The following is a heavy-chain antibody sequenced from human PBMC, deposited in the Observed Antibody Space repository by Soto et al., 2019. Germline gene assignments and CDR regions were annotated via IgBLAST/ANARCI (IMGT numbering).Heavy chain of an antibody. Sequence: QVQLVQSGAEVKKPGSSVKVSCKASGGTFSSYAISWVRQAPGQGLEWMGGIIPIFGTANYAQKFQGRVTITADESMSTAYMELSSLRSEDTAVYYCARGDTAMVTSIYGMDVWGQGTTVTVSS. CDR3: ARGDTAMVTSIYGMDV. CDR2: IIPIFGTA. J-gene: IGHJ6*02. V-gene: IGHV1-69*12. CDR1: GGTFSSYA. D-gene: IGHD5-18*01.